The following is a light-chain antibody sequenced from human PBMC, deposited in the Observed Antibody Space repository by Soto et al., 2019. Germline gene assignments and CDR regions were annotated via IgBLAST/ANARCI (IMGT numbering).Light chain of an antibody. CDR3: QQYNSYPWT. J-gene: IGKJ1*01. V-gene: IGKV1-5*01. CDR2: DVS. CDR1: QSIGTW. Sequence: GDRVTITCRASQSIGTWLAWYQQKPGVAPKLLIYDVSSLESGVPSRFSGSGSGTEFTLTISSLQPDDFATYYCQQYNSYPWTFGQGTKVDIK.